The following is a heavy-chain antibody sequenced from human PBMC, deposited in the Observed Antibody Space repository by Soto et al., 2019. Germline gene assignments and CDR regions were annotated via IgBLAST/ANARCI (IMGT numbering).Heavy chain of an antibody. CDR1: GFTFSSYG. CDR2: IWYDGSNK. V-gene: IGHV3-33*01. Sequence: QVQLVESGGGVVQPGRSLRLSCAASGFTFSSYGMHWVRQAPGKGLEWVAVIWYDGSNKYYADSVKGRFTISRDNSKNALDLQMNSLRAEDTAVYYCARERKDYYDSSGFLGWGQGTLVTVSS. CDR3: ARERKDYYDSSGFLG. D-gene: IGHD3-22*01. J-gene: IGHJ4*02.